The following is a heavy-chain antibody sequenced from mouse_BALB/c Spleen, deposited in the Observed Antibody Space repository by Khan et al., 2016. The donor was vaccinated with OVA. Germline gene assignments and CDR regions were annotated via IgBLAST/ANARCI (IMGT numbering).Heavy chain of an antibody. CDR1: GYSITSGYG. V-gene: IGHV3-2*02. CDR3: ARTARIKY. CDR2: ISYSGIP. D-gene: IGHD1-2*01. Sequence: QLVESGPGLVKPSQSLSLTCTVTGYSITSGYGWNWIRQFPGNKLECMGYISYSGIPNYNPSLKSRISITRDTSKNQFFLQLNYVTTEDTATYYCARTARIKYWGQGTTLTVSS. J-gene: IGHJ2*01.